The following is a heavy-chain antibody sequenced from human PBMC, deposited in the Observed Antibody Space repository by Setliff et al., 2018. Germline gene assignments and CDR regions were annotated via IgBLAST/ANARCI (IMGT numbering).Heavy chain of an antibody. CDR1: GDSISRSTYY. Sequence: PSETLSLTCTVSGDSISRSTYYWGWIHQSPGKGLDWIGTVDHSGNTFYNPSLKSRVTISVAPSKNQVSLKLTSVSAADTAVYYCARRDSTGYYGYSFDFWGQGTLVTVSS. V-gene: IGHV4-39*01. CDR3: ARRDSTGYYGYSFDF. D-gene: IGHD3-22*01. CDR2: VDHSGNT. J-gene: IGHJ4*02.